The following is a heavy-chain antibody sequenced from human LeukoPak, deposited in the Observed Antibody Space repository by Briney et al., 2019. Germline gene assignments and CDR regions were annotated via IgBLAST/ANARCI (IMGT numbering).Heavy chain of an antibody. CDR2: ISSSSSYI. V-gene: IGHV3-21*01. Sequence: GGSLRLSCAASGFIFSSYSMNWVRQAPGKGLEWVSSISSSSSYIYHADSVKGRFTISRDNAKNSLYLQMNSLRAEDTAVYYCARSWSDAFDIWGQGTMVTGSS. D-gene: IGHD6-13*01. CDR1: GFIFSSYS. J-gene: IGHJ3*02. CDR3: ARSWSDAFDI.